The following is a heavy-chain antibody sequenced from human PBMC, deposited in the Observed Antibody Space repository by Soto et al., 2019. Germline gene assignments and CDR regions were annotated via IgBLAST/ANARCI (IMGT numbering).Heavy chain of an antibody. V-gene: IGHV3-23*01. D-gene: IGHD3-10*01. Sequence: QLLQSGGGLVKPGGSLTLSCAASGFTFGTTDMSWVRQAPGEGLEWVSTIDGSGGITYYAESVKGRFTISRDNSRNTVYLEMNSLVGDDTALYYCGKNSVWFNTWGQGALVTVSA. CDR1: GFTFGTTD. J-gene: IGHJ5*02. CDR3: GKNSVWFNT. CDR2: IDGSGGIT.